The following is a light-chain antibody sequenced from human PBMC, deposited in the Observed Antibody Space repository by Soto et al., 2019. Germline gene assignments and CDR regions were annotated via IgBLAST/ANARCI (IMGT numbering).Light chain of an antibody. CDR2: GNS. J-gene: IGLJ1*01. CDR1: ISNIGAGFD. V-gene: IGLV1-40*01. CDR3: QSYDSSLTGSKV. Sequence: QSALTQPPSVSGAPGQRVTISCTGSISNIGAGFDVHWYQQLPGTAPKLLIYGNSNRPSGVPDRFSGSRSGTSASLAITGLQAEDEADYYCQSYDSSLTGSKVFGSGTRSPS.